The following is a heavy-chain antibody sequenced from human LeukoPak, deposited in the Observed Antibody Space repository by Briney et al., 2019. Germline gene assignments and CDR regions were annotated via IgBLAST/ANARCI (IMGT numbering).Heavy chain of an antibody. CDR2: IYYSGST. D-gene: IGHD6-19*01. V-gene: IGHV4-39*01. Sequence: SETLSLTCTVSGGSISSSSYYWGWIRRPPGKGLEWIGSIYYSGSTYYNPSLKSRVTISVDTSKNQFSLKLSSVTAADTAVYYCARHKISVAGTRDFDYWGQGTLVTVSS. J-gene: IGHJ4*02. CDR3: ARHKISVAGTRDFDY. CDR1: GGSISSSSYY.